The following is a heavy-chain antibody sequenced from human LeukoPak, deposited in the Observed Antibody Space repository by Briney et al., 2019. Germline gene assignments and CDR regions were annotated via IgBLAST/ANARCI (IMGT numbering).Heavy chain of an antibody. Sequence: ASVKVSCKASGYTFTSYAMHWVRQAPGQRLEWMGWIYGGNGNTKYSQKFQGRVVITRDASATTSYLELNSLRSEDTAVYYCAMSVEMPPIPSFDYWGQGTLVTVSS. J-gene: IGHJ4*02. D-gene: IGHD5-24*01. V-gene: IGHV1-3*01. CDR2: IYGGNGNT. CDR1: GYTFTSYA. CDR3: AMSVEMPPIPSFDY.